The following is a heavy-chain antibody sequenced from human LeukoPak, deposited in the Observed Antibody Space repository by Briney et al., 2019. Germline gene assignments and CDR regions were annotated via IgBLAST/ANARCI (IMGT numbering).Heavy chain of an antibody. CDR2: ISSSTSNI. CDR1: GFIFNSYG. J-gene: IGHJ4*02. Sequence: PGGSLRLSCTGSGFIFNSYGINWVRQAPGKGLEWVAYISSSTSNIFYADSVKGRFTISRDHAKDSVLLQMNSLRVEDTALYFCARDGVMDETPFYFDSWGQGALVTVSS. V-gene: IGHV3-48*01. D-gene: IGHD2-21*01. CDR3: ARDGVMDETPFYFDS.